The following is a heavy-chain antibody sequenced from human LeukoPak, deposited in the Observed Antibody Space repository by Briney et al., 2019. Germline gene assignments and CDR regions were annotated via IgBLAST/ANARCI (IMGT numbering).Heavy chain of an antibody. D-gene: IGHD3-10*01. CDR3: AKDSGPDDAFDI. CDR1: GFTFSSYA. CDR2: ISGSGGST. Sequence: GGSLRHSCAASGFTFSSYAMSWVRQAPGKGLEWVSAISGSGGSTYYADSVKGRFTISRDNSKNTLYLQMNSLRAEDTAVYYCAKDSGPDDAFDIWGQGTMVTVSS. J-gene: IGHJ3*02. V-gene: IGHV3-23*01.